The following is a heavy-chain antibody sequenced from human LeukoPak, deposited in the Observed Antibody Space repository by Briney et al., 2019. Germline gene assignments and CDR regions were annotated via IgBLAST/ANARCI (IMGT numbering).Heavy chain of an antibody. D-gene: IGHD6-13*01. J-gene: IGHJ6*02. V-gene: IGHV3-66*01. Sequence: PGGSLRLSCAASGFTVSSNYMSWVRQAPGKGLEWVSVIYSGGSTYYADSVKGRFTISRDNSKNTLYLQMNSLRAEDTAVYYCARKEQQLGYYYYGMDVWGQGTTVTVSS. CDR2: IYSGGST. CDR1: GFTVSSNY. CDR3: ARKEQQLGYYYYGMDV.